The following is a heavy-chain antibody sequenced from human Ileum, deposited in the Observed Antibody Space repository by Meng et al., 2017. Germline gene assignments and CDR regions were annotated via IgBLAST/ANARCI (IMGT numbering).Heavy chain of an antibody. CDR3: ARVRCASVSCYGDSYFDY. CDR2: IYHTGGT. J-gene: IGHJ4*02. D-gene: IGHD2-15*01. Sequence: QVQLQDSGPGLVKPSGTLPLTFAVSGGSISISNWWTWVRQPPGKGLEWIGEIYHTGGTNYNPSLKRRVTISVDKSKNQFSLEVTSVTAADTAVYYCARVRCASVSCYGDSYFDYWGQGILVTVSS. V-gene: IGHV4-4*02. CDR1: GGSISISNW.